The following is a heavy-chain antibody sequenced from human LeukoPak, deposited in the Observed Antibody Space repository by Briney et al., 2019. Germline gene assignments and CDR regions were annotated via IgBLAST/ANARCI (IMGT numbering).Heavy chain of an antibody. CDR2: ISSSSSTI. J-gene: IGHJ6*02. V-gene: IGHV3-48*01. CDR1: GFTFSSYS. Sequence: SGGSLRLSCAASGFTFSSYSMNWVRQAPGKGLEWVSYISSSSSTIYYADSVKGRFTISRDNAKNSLYLQMNGLRAEDTAVYYCARSRYTRGPIYYYYGMDVWGQGTTVTVSS. D-gene: IGHD2-2*02. CDR3: ARSRYTRGPIYYYYGMDV.